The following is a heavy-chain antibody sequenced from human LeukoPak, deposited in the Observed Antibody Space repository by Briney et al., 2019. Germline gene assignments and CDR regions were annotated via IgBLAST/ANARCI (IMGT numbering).Heavy chain of an antibody. CDR3: ARDKAQWLASVDY. V-gene: IGHV1-3*01. CDR1: GYNFTSDT. J-gene: IGHJ4*02. CDR2: INVGNGNT. Sequence: ASVNVSCKASGYNFTSDTMHWVRQAAGQRLEGMGWINVGNGNTKYSQKFQGRVTITRDTSASTAYMELSSLRSEDTAVYYCARDKAQWLASVDYWGQGTLVTVSS. D-gene: IGHD6-19*01.